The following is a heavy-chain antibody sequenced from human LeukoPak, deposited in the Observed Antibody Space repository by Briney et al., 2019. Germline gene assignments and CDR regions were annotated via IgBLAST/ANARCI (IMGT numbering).Heavy chain of an antibody. Sequence: PGGSRRLSGGAAGFICSSCCMRWVRQAPGKELEWVANIKQDGSEKYYVASVEGRFTISRDNAKNSLYLQMNGLRAEDTAVYYCAREIEASSGRTWFAPWGQGTLVTVSS. J-gene: IGHJ5*02. CDR3: AREIEASSGRTWFAP. CDR1: GFICSSCC. V-gene: IGHV3-7*01. D-gene: IGHD6-19*01. CDR2: IKQDGSEK.